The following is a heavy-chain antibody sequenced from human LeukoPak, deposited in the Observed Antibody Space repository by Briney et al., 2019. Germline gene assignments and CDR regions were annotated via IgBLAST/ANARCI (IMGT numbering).Heavy chain of an antibody. Sequence: GATVKVSCKASGYTFTGYYMHWVRQAPGQGLEWMGWINPSSGGTNYAQKFQGRVSMTSDTSISTAYMELSRLRSDDTAVYYRARDPFAMIVVVSGMDVWGQGTTVTVSS. D-gene: IGHD3-22*01. CDR1: GYTFTGYY. CDR3: ARDPFAMIVVVSGMDV. J-gene: IGHJ6*02. CDR2: INPSSGGT. V-gene: IGHV1-2*02.